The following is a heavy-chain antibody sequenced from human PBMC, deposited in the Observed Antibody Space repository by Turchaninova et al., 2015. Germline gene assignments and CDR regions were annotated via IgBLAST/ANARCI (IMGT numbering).Heavy chain of an antibody. V-gene: IGHV4-38-2*01. D-gene: IGHD2-15*01. J-gene: IGHJ2*01. CDR2: IYFTGTP. CDR1: GYSISSGFY. CDR3: ARQISGGLWYFDL. Sequence: QVQLQESGPGLVKPSETLSLTCAVSGYSISSGFYWGWIRRPPGKGLEWIGIIYFTGTPYFNPSLKSRLTRSVDTSKNQFSLKLSSVTAADTAVYYCARQISGGLWYFDLWGRGTLVTVSS.